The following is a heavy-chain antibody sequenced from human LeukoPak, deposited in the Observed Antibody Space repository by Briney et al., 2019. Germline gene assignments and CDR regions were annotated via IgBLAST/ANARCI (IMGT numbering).Heavy chain of an antibody. Sequence: GGSLRLSCAASGFTVSSNYMGWVRQAPGKGLEWVSVIYSGGSTYYADSVKGRFTISRDNSKNTLYLQMNSLRAEDTAVYYCARYCSSTSCYSGEFDPWGQGTLVTVSS. V-gene: IGHV3-53*01. CDR3: ARYCSSTSCYSGEFDP. D-gene: IGHD2-2*02. CDR2: IYSGGST. CDR1: GFTVSSNY. J-gene: IGHJ5*02.